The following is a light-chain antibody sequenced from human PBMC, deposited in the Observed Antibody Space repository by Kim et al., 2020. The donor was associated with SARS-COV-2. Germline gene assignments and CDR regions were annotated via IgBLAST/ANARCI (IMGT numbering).Light chain of an antibody. CDR1: TGAVTSGHY. CDR3: LVSYPDARV. CDR2: DAT. J-gene: IGLJ3*02. V-gene: IGLV7-46*01. Sequence: ETVTLTCGSSTGAVTSGHYPLWFQQKPGQAPQTLIYDATNRHSWTPARFSGSLLGGKAALTLSGARPEDEADYYCLVSYPDARVFGGGTQLTVL.